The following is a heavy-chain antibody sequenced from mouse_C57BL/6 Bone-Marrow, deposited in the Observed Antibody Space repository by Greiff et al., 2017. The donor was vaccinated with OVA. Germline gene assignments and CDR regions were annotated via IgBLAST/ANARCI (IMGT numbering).Heavy chain of an antibody. CDR2: IRSKSNNYAT. V-gene: IGHV10-1*01. Sequence: EVQLVESGGGLVQPKGSLKLSCAASGFSFNTYAMNWVRQAPGKGLEWVARIRSKSNNYATYYADSVKDRFTISRDDSESMLYLQMNNLKTEDTAMYYCVRDSSKDYAMDYWGQGTSVTVSS. CDR3: VRDSSKDYAMDY. D-gene: IGHD6-1*01. CDR1: GFSFNTYA. J-gene: IGHJ4*01.